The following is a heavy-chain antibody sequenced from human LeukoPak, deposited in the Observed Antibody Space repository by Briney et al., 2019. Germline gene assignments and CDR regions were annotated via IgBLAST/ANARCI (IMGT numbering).Heavy chain of an antibody. J-gene: IGHJ4*02. CDR3: ARPPLGAYSSSGIDY. V-gene: IGHV3-23*01. CDR2: ISGSGGST. Sequence: PGGSLRLSCAASGFTFSSYAMSWVRQAPGKGLEWVSAISGSGGSTYYADSVKGRFTISRDNSKNMLYLQMNSLRAEDTAVYYCARPPLGAYSSSGIDYWGQGTLVTVSS. D-gene: IGHD6-6*01. CDR1: GFTFSSYA.